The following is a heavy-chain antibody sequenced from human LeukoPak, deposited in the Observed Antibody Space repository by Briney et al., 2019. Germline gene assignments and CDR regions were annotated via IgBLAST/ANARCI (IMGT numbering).Heavy chain of an antibody. D-gene: IGHD7-27*01. V-gene: IGHV3-23*01. CDR1: GFTFSSYS. Sequence: GGSLRLSCAAPGFTFSSYSMNWVRQAPGKGLEWVSTITTSDGNTYYADSVKGRFTVSRDNSKNTLFLQMNSLRAEDTAVYYCAKDGGLWVSAHWGDSWGRGTLVTVSS. CDR3: AKDGGLWVSAHWGDS. CDR2: ITTSDGNT. J-gene: IGHJ4*02.